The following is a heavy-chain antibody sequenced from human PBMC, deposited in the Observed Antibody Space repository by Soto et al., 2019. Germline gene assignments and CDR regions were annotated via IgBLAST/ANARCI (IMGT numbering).Heavy chain of an antibody. CDR1: GFTFSNAW. J-gene: IGHJ6*02. D-gene: IGHD3-22*01. V-gene: IGHV3-15*07. Sequence: RLSCAASGFTFSNAWMNWVRQAPGKGLEWVGRIKSKTDGGTTDYAAPVKGRFTISRDDSKNTLYLQMNSLKTEDTAVYYCTTSLDSSGYGNYYYYGMDVWGQGTTVTVSS. CDR3: TTSLDSSGYGNYYYYGMDV. CDR2: IKSKTDGGTT.